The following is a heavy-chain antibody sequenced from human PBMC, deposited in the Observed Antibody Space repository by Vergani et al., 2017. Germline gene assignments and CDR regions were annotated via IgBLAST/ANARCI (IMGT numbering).Heavy chain of an antibody. CDR1: GGSITSSSYY. J-gene: IGHJ4*02. V-gene: IGHV4-39*01. Sequence: QLHLRESGPGLVKPSETLSLTCTVSGGSITSSSYYWGWIRQPPGKGLEWIGNIYHSGGAYYNPSLKGRVTIPVDTSKNQFSLEVTSVTAADTAIYFCARTESFILRYFHWALWGQGTLVTVSS. CDR3: ARTESFILRYFHWAL. CDR2: IYHSGGA. D-gene: IGHD3-9*01.